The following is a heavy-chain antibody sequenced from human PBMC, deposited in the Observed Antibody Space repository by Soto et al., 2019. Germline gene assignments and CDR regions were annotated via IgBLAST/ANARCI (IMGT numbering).Heavy chain of an antibody. J-gene: IGHJ4*02. Sequence: QVQLVQSGAEVKKPGASVKVSCKASGYTFTSYGFSWVRQAPGQGLEWMGWISAYNGNRNYAQNLQGRVTMTTVTSTSTAYMELRSLRSDGTAVYYCGRDPFYYDRSGGWGLDYWGQGTLVTGSS. CDR1: GYTFTSYG. CDR2: ISAYNGNR. CDR3: GRDPFYYDRSGGWGLDY. D-gene: IGHD3-22*01. V-gene: IGHV1-18*04.